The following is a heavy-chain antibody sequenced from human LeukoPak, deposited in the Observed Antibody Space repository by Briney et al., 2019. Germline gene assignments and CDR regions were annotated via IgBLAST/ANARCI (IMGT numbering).Heavy chain of an antibody. CDR1: GFTFSSYS. CDR2: IAGSTI. CDR3: ARVITGSTYGQFDY. D-gene: IGHD5-18*01. Sequence: GGSLRLSCAASGFTFSSYSMNWVRQAPGKGLQWVSYIAGSTIYYADCVKGRFTISRDNAKNTEFLQMNSLRAEDAAVYYCARVITGSTYGQFDYWGQGALATVSS. J-gene: IGHJ4*02. V-gene: IGHV3-48*04.